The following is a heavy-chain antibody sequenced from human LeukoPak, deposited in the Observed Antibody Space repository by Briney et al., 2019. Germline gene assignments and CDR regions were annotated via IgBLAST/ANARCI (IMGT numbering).Heavy chain of an antibody. CDR1: GYTFTGYY. Sequence: ASVKVSCKASGYTFTGYYMHWVRQAPGQGLEWMGWINPNSGGTNYAQKFQGRVTMTRDTSISTAYMELSRLRSDDTAVYYCASLSVRWELMTDYWGQGTLVTVSS. J-gene: IGHJ4*02. CDR3: ASLSVRWELMTDY. CDR2: INPNSGGT. D-gene: IGHD1-26*01. V-gene: IGHV1-2*02.